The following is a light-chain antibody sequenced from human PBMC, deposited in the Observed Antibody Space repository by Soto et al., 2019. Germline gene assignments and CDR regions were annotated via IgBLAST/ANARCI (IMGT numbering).Light chain of an antibody. CDR1: RYNIGVNT. Sequence: QSVLSQPPSASGAPGQRVTISCSGSRYNIGVNTVTWYQQLPRAAPKLLIHTNDQRPSGVPDRISASKSGTSASLAISGRQSGDEADYSCAAWDDSVDGYVFGTGTKLTVL. CDR2: TND. CDR3: AAWDDSVDGYV. V-gene: IGLV1-44*01. J-gene: IGLJ1*01.